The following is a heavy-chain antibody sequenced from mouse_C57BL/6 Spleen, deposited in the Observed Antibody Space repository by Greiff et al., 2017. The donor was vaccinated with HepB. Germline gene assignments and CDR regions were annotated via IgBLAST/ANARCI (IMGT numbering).Heavy chain of an antibody. CDR3: ARGAHHYGSSPYWYFDV. Sequence: QVQLQQPGAELVRPGSSVQLSCKASGYTFTSYWMDWVKQRPGQGLEWIGNIYPSDSETHYNQKFKDKATLTVDKSSSTAYMQLSSLTSEDSAVYYCARGAHHYGSSPYWYFDVWGTGTTVTVSS. CDR2: IYPSDSET. V-gene: IGHV1-61*01. CDR1: GYTFTSYW. D-gene: IGHD1-1*01. J-gene: IGHJ1*03.